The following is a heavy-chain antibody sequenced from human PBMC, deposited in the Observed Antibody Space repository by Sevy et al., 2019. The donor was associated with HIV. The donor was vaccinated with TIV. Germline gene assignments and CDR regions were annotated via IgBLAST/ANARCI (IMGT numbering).Heavy chain of an antibody. CDR1: GFTFSSYA. CDR2: ISGSGGST. V-gene: IGHV3-23*01. J-gene: IGHJ1*01. Sequence: GGSLRLSCAASGFTFSSYAMSWVRQAPGKGLEWVSAISGSGGSTYYADSVKGRFTISRDNSKNTLYLQMNSLRAEDPAVYYCAKTPRIAAAGTGEYFQHWGQGTLVTVSS. D-gene: IGHD6-13*01. CDR3: AKTPRIAAAGTGEYFQH.